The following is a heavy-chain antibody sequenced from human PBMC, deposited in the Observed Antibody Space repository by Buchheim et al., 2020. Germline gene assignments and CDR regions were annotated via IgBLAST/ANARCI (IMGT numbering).Heavy chain of an antibody. D-gene: IGHD4/OR15-4a*01. CDR3: ASADRIYDYSDNSYYFGIDV. V-gene: IGHV1-69*01. CDR2: IIPIFGTA. Sequence: QVQLVQSGAEVRRPGSSVRVSCKSSGDTFSVFGISWVRQAPGQGLEWMGGIIPIFGTANYAQKFQDRVTINADESTSTAYMEVSSLRSEETAMYFCASADRIYDYSDNSYYFGIDVWGQGTT. CDR1: GDTFSVFG. J-gene: IGHJ6*02.